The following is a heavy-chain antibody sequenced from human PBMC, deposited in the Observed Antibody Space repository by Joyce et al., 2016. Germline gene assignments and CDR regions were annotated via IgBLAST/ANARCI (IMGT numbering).Heavy chain of an antibody. CDR3: ARGDTFYWYFDF. J-gene: IGHJ2*01. V-gene: IGHV4-61*01. CDR2: IYYIGSN. Sequence: VQLQESGPGLVKPSETLSLTCTVSGGSVSTGSYYWSWIRQPPGKELEWIASIYYIGSNYYNTSLKGRVTIALDTSKNQFSLRLTSATDADTAIYYCARGDTFYWYFDFWGRGTLVAVSS. CDR1: GGSVSTGSYY.